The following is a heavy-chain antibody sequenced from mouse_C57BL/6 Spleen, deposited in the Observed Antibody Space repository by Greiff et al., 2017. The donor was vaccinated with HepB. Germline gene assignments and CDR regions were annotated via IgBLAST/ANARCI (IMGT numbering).Heavy chain of an antibody. CDR1: GYTFTSYW. D-gene: IGHD3-2*02. Sequence: VQLQQPGAELVKPGASVKLSCKASGYTFTSYWMQWVKQRPGQGLEWIGEIDPSDSYTNYNQKFKGKATLTVDTSSSTAYMQLSSLTSEDSAVYYCARKGAAQATSYWGQGTLVTVSA. J-gene: IGHJ3*01. V-gene: IGHV1-50*01. CDR2: IDPSDSYT. CDR3: ARKGAAQATSY.